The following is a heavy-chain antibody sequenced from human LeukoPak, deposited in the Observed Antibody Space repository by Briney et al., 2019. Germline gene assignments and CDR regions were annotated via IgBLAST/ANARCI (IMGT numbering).Heavy chain of an antibody. Sequence: GGSLRLSCAASGFTFSSYSMNWVRQAPGKGLEWVSVIYSGGSTYYADSVKGRFTISRDNSKNTLYLQMNSLRAEDTAVYYCASTGGSGYLYYFDYWGQGTLVAVSS. CDR3: ASTGGSGYLYYFDY. V-gene: IGHV3-66*01. J-gene: IGHJ4*02. CDR2: IYSGGST. D-gene: IGHD5-12*01. CDR1: GFTFSSYS.